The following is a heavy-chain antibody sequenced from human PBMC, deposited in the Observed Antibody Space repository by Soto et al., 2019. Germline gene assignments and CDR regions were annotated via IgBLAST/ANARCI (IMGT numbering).Heavy chain of an antibody. CDR2: IIPIFGTA. J-gene: IGHJ4*02. V-gene: IGHV1-69*13. CDR1: GGTLSSYA. Sequence: GASVKVSCKASGGTLSSYAISWVRQAPGQGLEWMGGIIPIFGTANYAQKFQGRVTITADESTSTAYMELSSLRSEDTAVYYCARSRSSGWYARGYYFDYWGQGTLVTVSS. CDR3: ARSRSSGWYARGYYFDY. D-gene: IGHD6-19*01.